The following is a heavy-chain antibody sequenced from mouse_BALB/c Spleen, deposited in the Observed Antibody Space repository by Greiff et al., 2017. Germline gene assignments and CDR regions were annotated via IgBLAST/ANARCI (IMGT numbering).Heavy chain of an antibody. V-gene: IGHV5-4*02. CDR3: ARHYYGSSYWFAY. CDR1: GFTFSDYY. CDR2: ISDGGSYT. J-gene: IGHJ3*01. D-gene: IGHD1-1*01. Sequence: EVKLQESGGGLVKPGGSLKLSCAASGFTFSDYYMYWVRQTPEKRLEWVATISDGGSYTYYPDSVKGRFTISRDNAKNNLYLQMSSLKSEDTAMYYCARHYYGSSYWFAYWGQGTLVTVSA.